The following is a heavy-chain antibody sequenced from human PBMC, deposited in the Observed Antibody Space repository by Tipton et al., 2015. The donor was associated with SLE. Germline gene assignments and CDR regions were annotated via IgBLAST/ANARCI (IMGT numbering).Heavy chain of an antibody. J-gene: IGHJ4*02. Sequence: SLRLSCAASGRTLRKVWMSWVRQAPGRGLGWVGRIKTNTDGGTADYAAPVKGRFTISRDESTNTVYLLLNSLKSEDTAIYYCTTDPEGATGIDYWGQGTMVTVSS. V-gene: IGHV3-15*01. CDR1: GRTLRKVW. CDR2: IKTNTDGGTA. D-gene: IGHD1-26*01. CDR3: TTDPEGATGIDY.